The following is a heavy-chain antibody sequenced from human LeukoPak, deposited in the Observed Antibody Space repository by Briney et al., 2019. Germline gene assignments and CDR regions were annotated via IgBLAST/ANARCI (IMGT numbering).Heavy chain of an antibody. CDR3: ARSGYSYALKNYFDY. J-gene: IGHJ4*02. V-gene: IGHV4-59*01. CDR2: IYYSGGT. CDR1: GGSISSYY. Sequence: SETLSLTCTVSGGSISSYYWSWIRQPPGKGLEWIGYIYYSGGTNYNPSLKSRVTISVDTSKNQFSLKLSSVTAADTAVYYCARSGYSYALKNYFDYWGQGTLVTVSS. D-gene: IGHD5-18*01.